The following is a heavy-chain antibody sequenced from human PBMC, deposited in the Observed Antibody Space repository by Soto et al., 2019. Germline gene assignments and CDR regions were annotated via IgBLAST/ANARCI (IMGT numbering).Heavy chain of an antibody. CDR3: ARVTYYHDSTKSYGMDV. D-gene: IGHD3-22*01. Sequence: GASVKVSCTASGYTFTVYYMHWVRQAPGQGLEWMGWINPNSGGTNYAQKFQGWVTMTRDTSISTAYMELSRLRSDDTAVYYCARVTYYHDSTKSYGMDVWGQGTTVTVSS. V-gene: IGHV1-2*04. CDR1: GYTFTVYY. J-gene: IGHJ6*02. CDR2: INPNSGGT.